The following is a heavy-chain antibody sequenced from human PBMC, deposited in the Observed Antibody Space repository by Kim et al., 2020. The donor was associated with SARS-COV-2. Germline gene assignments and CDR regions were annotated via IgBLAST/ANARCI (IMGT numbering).Heavy chain of an antibody. V-gene: IGHV3-53*01. CDR3: ARGESPAEGLLWFGELSYGAFDI. Sequence: GGSLRLSCAASGFTVSSNYMSWVRQAPGKGLEWVSVIYSGGSTYYADSVKGRFTISRDNSKNTLYLQMNSLRAEDTAVYYCARGESPAEGLLWFGELSYGAFDIWGQGTMVTVSS. J-gene: IGHJ3*02. CDR2: IYSGGST. CDR1: GFTVSSNY. D-gene: IGHD3-10*01.